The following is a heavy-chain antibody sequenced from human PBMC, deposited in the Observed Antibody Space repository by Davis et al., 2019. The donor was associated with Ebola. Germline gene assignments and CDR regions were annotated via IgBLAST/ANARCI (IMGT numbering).Heavy chain of an antibody. CDR2: IKPSSGGT. V-gene: IGHV1-2*02. D-gene: IGHD4-17*01. CDR3: ARDAVGDNILKLDY. Sequence: ASVKVSCKASGYTFTNYGISWVRQAPGQGLEWLGWIKPSSGGTTYAQKFQGRVTMTSDTSTGTVYMELLRLMSDDTAVYYCARDAVGDNILKLDYWGQGTLVTVSS. J-gene: IGHJ4*02. CDR1: GYTFTNYG.